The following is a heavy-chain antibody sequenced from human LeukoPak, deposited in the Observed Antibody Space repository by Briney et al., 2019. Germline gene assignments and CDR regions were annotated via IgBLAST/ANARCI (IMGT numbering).Heavy chain of an antibody. Sequence: GGSLRLSCEASQFTFSRFAMSWIRQAPGTGLEWVSTLSGSGAATYYADSVKGRFTTSRDNSKDTLYQQMNNLRADDTAVYYCAKHLGSHSFLFYYLDVWGTGTSVIVSS. J-gene: IGHJ6*03. CDR1: QFTFSRFA. CDR3: AKHLGSHSFLFYYLDV. V-gene: IGHV3-23*01. CDR2: LSGSGAAT. D-gene: IGHD2-21*01.